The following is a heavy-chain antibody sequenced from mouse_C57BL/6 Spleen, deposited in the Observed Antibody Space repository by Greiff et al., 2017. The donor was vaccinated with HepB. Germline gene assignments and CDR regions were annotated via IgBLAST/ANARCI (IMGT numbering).Heavy chain of an antibody. V-gene: IGHV1-66*01. D-gene: IGHD1-1*01. CDR3: ARRYYGAMDY. J-gene: IGHJ4*01. CDR1: GYSFTSYY. Sequence: VQLQQSGPELVKPGASVKISCKASGYSFTSYYIHWVKQRPGQGLEWIGWIYPGSGNTKYNEKFKGKATLTADTSSSTAYMQLSSLTSEDSAVYYCARRYYGAMDYWGQGTSVTVSS. CDR2: IYPGSGNT.